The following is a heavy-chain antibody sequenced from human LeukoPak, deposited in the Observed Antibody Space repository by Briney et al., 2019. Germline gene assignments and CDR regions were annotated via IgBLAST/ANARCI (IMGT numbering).Heavy chain of an antibody. CDR1: GGTFSSYA. J-gene: IGHJ6*02. D-gene: IGHD1-26*01. CDR3: ARGNTVSLPGNRRAWYYGMDV. Sequence: ASVKVSCKASGGTFSSYAISWVRQAPGQGLEWMGRIIPIFGTANYAQKFQGRVTMTTDTSTSTAYMELRSLRSDDTAVYYCARGNTVSLPGNRRAWYYGMDVWGQGTTVTVSS. V-gene: IGHV1-69*05. CDR2: IIPIFGTA.